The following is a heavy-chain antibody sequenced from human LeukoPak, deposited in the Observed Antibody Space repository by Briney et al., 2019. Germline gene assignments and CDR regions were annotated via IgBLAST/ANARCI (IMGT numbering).Heavy chain of an antibody. D-gene: IGHD3-10*01. J-gene: IGHJ4*02. CDR1: GFTFSSYG. CDR2: IWYDGSNK. CDR3: ARDDYGSGSGRWVY. Sequence: GRSLRLSCAASGFTFSSYGMHWVRQAPGKGLEWVAVIWYDGSNKYYGDSVKGRFTISRDNSKNTLYLQMNSLIAEDTAVYYCARDDYGSGSGRWVYWGQGTLVTVSS. V-gene: IGHV3-33*01.